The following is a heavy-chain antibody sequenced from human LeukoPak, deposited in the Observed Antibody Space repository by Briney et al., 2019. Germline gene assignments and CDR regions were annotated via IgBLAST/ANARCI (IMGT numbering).Heavy chain of an antibody. V-gene: IGHV1-18*01. CDR1: GYTFTSYG. J-gene: IGHJ6*03. CDR3: ARAANDCSSTSCYLYYYYMDV. D-gene: IGHD2-2*01. Sequence: GASVKVSCKASGYTFTSYGISWVRQAPGQGREWMGWISAYNGNTNYAQKLQGRVTMTTDTSTSTAYMELRSLRSDDTAVYYCARAANDCSSTSCYLYYYYMDVWGKGTTVTVSS. CDR2: ISAYNGNT.